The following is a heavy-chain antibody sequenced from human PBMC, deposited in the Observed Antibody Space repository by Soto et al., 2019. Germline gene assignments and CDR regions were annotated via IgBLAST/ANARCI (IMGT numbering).Heavy chain of an antibody. D-gene: IGHD3-10*01. CDR3: TVWGSGNDFGAA. V-gene: IGHV3-72*01. J-gene: IGHJ4*02. CDR2: SKNKADSYTT. Sequence: EVQLVESGGGLVQPGGSLRLSCAASGFTFSDHYMDWVRQAPGKGLEWVGRSKNKADSYTTEYAACVKGRFTISRDGSKNSLFLQMNCLKTEDTAVYYCTVWGSGNDFGAAWGQGILVTVSS. CDR1: GFTFSDHY.